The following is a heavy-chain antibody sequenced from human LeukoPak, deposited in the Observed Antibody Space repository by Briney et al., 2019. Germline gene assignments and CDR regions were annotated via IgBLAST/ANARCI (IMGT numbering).Heavy chain of an antibody. J-gene: IGHJ4*02. CDR1: GYSFTSYW. CDR3: ARRRDLYSGSYYPFDY. V-gene: IGHV5-51*01. CDR2: IYPGDSDA. Sequence: GESLKISSKGSGYSFTSYWVGWVRQMPGKGLKWMGIIYPGDSDARYSPSFQGQVTISADKSISTAYLQWSSLKASDTAMYYCARRRDLYSGSYYPFDYWGQGTLVTVT. D-gene: IGHD1-26*01.